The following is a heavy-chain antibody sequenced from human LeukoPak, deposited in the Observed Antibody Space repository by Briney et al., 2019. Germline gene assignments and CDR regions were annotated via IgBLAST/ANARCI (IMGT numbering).Heavy chain of an antibody. CDR1: GFTFSSYA. Sequence: GGSLRLSCSDSGFTFSSYAMHWVRQAPGKGLEYVTAISSNGGSTYYADSVKGRFTISRDNSKNTLYLQMSSLRAEDTAVYYCVRRPYSYARYYYYGMDVWGQGTTVTVSS. D-gene: IGHD5-18*01. J-gene: IGHJ6*02. CDR2: ISSNGGST. CDR3: VRRPYSYARYYYYGMDV. V-gene: IGHV3-64D*06.